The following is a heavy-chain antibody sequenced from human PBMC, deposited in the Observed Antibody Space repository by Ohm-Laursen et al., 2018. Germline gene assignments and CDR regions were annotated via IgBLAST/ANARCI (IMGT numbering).Heavy chain of an antibody. J-gene: IGHJ4*02. CDR3: ARAAGSSGWYYFDY. D-gene: IGHD6-19*01. CDR1: GASINSHH. CDR2: VYYSGST. Sequence: SDTLSLTCTVSGASINSHHWSFIRQPPGKGLEWIAFVYYSGSTYYNPSLKSRVSMSVDTSKNQFSLKLSSVTAADTAVYYCARAAGSSGWYYFDYWGQGTLVTVSS. V-gene: IGHV4-59*11.